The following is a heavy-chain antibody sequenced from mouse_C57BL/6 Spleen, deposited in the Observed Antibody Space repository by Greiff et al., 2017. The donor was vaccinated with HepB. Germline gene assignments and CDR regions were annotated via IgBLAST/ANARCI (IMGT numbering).Heavy chain of an antibody. Sequence: EVKLEESGGGLVKPGGSLKLSCAASGFTFSSYAMSWVRQTPEKRLEWVATISDGGSYTYYPDNVKGRFTISRDNAKNNLYLQMSHLKSEDTAMYYCASFYDGPYYFDYWGQGTTLTVSS. D-gene: IGHD2-3*01. J-gene: IGHJ2*01. CDR3: ASFYDGPYYFDY. V-gene: IGHV5-4*03. CDR1: GFTFSSYA. CDR2: ISDGGSYT.